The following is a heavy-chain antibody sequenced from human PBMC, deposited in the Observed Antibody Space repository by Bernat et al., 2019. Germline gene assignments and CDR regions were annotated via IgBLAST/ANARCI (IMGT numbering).Heavy chain of an antibody. V-gene: IGHV2-70*01. CDR2: IDWDDDK. CDR1: GFSLSTSGMC. J-gene: IGHJ4*02. D-gene: IGHD4-17*01. Sequence: QVTLRESGPALVKPTQTLTLTCTFSGFSLSTSGMCVSWIRQPPGKALEWLALIDWDDDKYYSTSLKTRLTISTDTSKNQVVLTMTNMDPVDTATYYCARISTVTTYERHYYFDYWGQGTLVTVSS. CDR3: ARISTVTTYERHYYFDY.